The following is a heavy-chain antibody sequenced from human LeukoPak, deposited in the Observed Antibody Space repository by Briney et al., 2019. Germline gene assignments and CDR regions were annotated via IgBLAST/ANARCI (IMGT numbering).Heavy chain of an antibody. CDR1: GYTFTSYG. CDR2: ISAHNGNT. J-gene: IGHJ4*02. Sequence: GASVKVSCKASGYTFTSYGISWVRQAPGRGLEWMAWISAHNGNTNYAQNLRDRVTSTTDTSTSTVYMELRSLRSDDTAVYYCASSKTSCSSTSCYDPFDYWGQGTLVTVSS. D-gene: IGHD2-2*01. V-gene: IGHV1-18*01. CDR3: ASSKTSCSSTSCYDPFDY.